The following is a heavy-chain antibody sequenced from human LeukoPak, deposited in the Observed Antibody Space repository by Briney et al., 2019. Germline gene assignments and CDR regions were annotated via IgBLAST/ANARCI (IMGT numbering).Heavy chain of an antibody. CDR1: GFTFSDYY. J-gene: IGHJ4*02. Sequence: AGGSLRLSCAASGFTFSDYYMSWFRQAPGKGLEWISYISSTGTSLFYADSVKGRFTISKDNAQSSLYLQMYSLRAEDTAVYYCARVSPYYYGSSPYYLNYWGQGALVTVSS. D-gene: IGHD3-10*01. CDR3: ARVSPYYYGSSPYYLNY. V-gene: IGHV3-11*01. CDR2: ISSTGTSL.